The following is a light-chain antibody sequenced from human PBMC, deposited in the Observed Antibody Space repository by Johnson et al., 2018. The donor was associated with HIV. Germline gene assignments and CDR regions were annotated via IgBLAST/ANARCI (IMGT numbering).Light chain of an antibody. CDR3: GTWDSSLSAHYV. CDR1: SSNIGNNY. Sequence: QSVLTQPPSVSAAPGQKVTISCSGSSSNIGNNYVSWYQQLQGTAPKLLIYENNKRPSGIPDRSSGSKSGTSATLGITGLQTGDEADYYCGTWDSSLSAHYVFGTGTKVTVL. J-gene: IGLJ1*01. V-gene: IGLV1-51*02. CDR2: ENN.